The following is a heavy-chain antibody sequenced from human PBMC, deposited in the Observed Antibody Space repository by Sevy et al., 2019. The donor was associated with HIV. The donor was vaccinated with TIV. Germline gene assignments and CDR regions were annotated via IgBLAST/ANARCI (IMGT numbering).Heavy chain of an antibody. V-gene: IGHV3-21*01. D-gene: IGHD2-15*01. CDR2: ISSSSNYI. CDR3: ARGYCSGTSCSSGRAWVAFDI. J-gene: IGHJ3*02. CDR1: GFTFSSYS. Sequence: GGSLRLSCAVSGFTFSSYSMNWVRQAPGKGLEWVSSISSSSNYIYYADSVKGRFTISRDNAKDSLFLQMNRLRAEDTTIFYCARGYCSGTSCSSGRAWVAFDIWGQRTMVTVSS.